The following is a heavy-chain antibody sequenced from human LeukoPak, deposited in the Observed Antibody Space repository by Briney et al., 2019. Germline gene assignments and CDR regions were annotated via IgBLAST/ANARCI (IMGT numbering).Heavy chain of an antibody. Sequence: GGSLRLSCAASGFTFSSYAMSWVRQAPGKGLEWVSAISGSGGSTYYADSVKGRFTISRDNSKNTLYMQMNSLRAEDTAVYYCAKGEEEWELLYAFDIWGQGTMVTVSS. CDR3: AKGEEEWELLYAFDI. D-gene: IGHD1-26*01. J-gene: IGHJ3*02. V-gene: IGHV3-23*01. CDR2: ISGSGGST. CDR1: GFTFSSYA.